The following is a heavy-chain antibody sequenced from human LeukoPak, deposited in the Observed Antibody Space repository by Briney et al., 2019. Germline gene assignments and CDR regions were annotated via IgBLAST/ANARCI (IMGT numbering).Heavy chain of an antibody. V-gene: IGHV4-61*01. D-gene: IGHD6-13*01. CDR3: ARHLMSLAAADPTTFDY. CDR1: GGSVSSGSYY. J-gene: IGHJ4*02. Sequence: SETLSLTCTVSGGSVSSGSYYCNWIRQPPGKVLEWNVYIYYSGSTNYNPYLKSRVTISVDKSKNQFSLKLSSVTAADTAVYYCARHLMSLAAADPTTFDYWGQGTLVTVSS. CDR2: IYYSGST.